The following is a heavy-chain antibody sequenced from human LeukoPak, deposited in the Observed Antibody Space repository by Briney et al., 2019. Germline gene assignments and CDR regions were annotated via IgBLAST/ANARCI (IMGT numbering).Heavy chain of an antibody. CDR3: AKDLLNYYYYGMDV. CDR2: ISYDGSNK. V-gene: IGHV3-30*18. Sequence: GGSLRLSCAASGFTFSSYGMHWVRQAPGKGLEWVAVISYDGSNKYYADSVKGRFTISRDNAKNSLYLQMNSLRAEDTALYYCAKDLLNYYYYGMDVWGQGTTVTVSS. CDR1: GFTFSSYG. J-gene: IGHJ6*02.